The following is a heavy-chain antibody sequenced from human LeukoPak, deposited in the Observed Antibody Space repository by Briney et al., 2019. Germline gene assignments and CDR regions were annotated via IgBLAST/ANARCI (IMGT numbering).Heavy chain of an antibody. D-gene: IGHD3-22*01. CDR2: IKQDGSEK. Sequence: PGGSLRLSCAASGITLSRYWMSWVRQAPGKGLEWVANIKQDGSEKEYVDSVKGRFTISRDNAKNSLYLQMNILRAEDTAVYYCASRHTHDSSGYYYYYFDYWGQGTLVTVSS. V-gene: IGHV3-7*01. J-gene: IGHJ4*02. CDR1: GITLSRYW. CDR3: ASRHTHDSSGYYYYYFDY.